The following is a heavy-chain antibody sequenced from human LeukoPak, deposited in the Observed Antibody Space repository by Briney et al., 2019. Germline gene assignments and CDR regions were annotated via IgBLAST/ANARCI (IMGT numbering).Heavy chain of an antibody. D-gene: IGHD3-22*01. Sequence: GGSLRLSCAASGFTFSAYSMNWVRQAPGKGLEWVAYISGGGGTIYYADSVKGRFTISRDNAKNSLYLQMDSLRAEDTAVYYCARNQEIDYYDSSGFYWGVEYWGQGTLVTVSS. CDR2: ISGGGGTI. CDR1: GFTFSAYS. V-gene: IGHV3-48*01. J-gene: IGHJ4*02. CDR3: ARNQEIDYYDSSGFYWGVEY.